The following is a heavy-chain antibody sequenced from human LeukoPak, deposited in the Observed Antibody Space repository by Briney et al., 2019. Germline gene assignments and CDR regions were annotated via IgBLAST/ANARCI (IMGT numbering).Heavy chain of an antibody. J-gene: IGHJ4*02. CDR1: GYTFTGPY. Sequence: ASLKVSXRASGYTFTGPYIHWMRQAPEQGLEWIGWINPNSGGTKYAQKFQGRVTVTRDTSTSTVYMELSGLRADDTAAYYCARVEYCTKGVCINFDLWGQGTLVTVSS. CDR2: INPNSGGT. CDR3: ARVEYCTKGVCINFDL. D-gene: IGHD2-8*01. V-gene: IGHV1-2*02.